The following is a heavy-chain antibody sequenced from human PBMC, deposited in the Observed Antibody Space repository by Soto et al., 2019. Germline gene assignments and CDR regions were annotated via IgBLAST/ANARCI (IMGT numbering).Heavy chain of an antibody. CDR3: ARVSGIYYYGMDV. D-gene: IGHD3-10*01. Sequence: PLETLSRTCAVNGGGFSGDYWIWIRQPPGKGLEWIGEINHSGSTNYNPSLKSRVTISVDTSKNQFSLKLSSVTAADTAVYYCARVSGIYYYGMDVWGQGTTV. V-gene: IGHV4-34*01. CDR2: INHSGST. J-gene: IGHJ6*02. CDR1: GGGFSGDY.